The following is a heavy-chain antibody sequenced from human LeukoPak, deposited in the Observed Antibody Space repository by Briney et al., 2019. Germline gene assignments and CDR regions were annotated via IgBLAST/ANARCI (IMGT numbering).Heavy chain of an antibody. V-gene: IGHV3-73*01. CDR1: GFTFSGSA. CDR3: AKEVSGPQVNYYYYYIDV. J-gene: IGHJ6*03. D-gene: IGHD6-19*01. CDR2: IRSKANSYAT. Sequence: PGGSLRLSCAASGFTFSGSAMHWVRQASGKGLEWVGRIRSKANSYATAYAASVKGRVTISRDDSKNTACLQMNSLKTEDTVVYYCAKEVSGPQVNYYYYYIDVWGKGTTVTVSS.